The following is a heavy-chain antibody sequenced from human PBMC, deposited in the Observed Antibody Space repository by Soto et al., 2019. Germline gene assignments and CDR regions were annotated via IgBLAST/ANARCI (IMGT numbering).Heavy chain of an antibody. CDR2: ISSSGSTI. CDR3: ARGGQNDAFDI. CDR1: GFTFSSYE. V-gene: IGHV3-48*03. Sequence: GGSLRLSCAASGFTFSSYEMNWVRQAPGKGLEWVSYISSSGSTIYYADSVKGRFTISRDNAKNSLYLQMNSLRAEDTAVYYCARGGQNDAFDIWGQGTMVTVSS. J-gene: IGHJ3*02. D-gene: IGHD3-16*01.